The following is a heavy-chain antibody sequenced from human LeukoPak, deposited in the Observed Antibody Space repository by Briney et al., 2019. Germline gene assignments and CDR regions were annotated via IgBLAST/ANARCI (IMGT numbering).Heavy chain of an antibody. D-gene: IGHD5-18*01. V-gene: IGHV3-7*01. Sequence: PGGSLRLSCAASGFTFSSYWMSWVRQAPGKGLEWVANIKQDGREKYYVDSVKGRFTLSRDNVQNSLYLQMNSLRAEDTAVYYCASSTGYSYGYFDYWGQGTLVTVSS. CDR2: IKQDGREK. CDR1: GFTFSSYW. J-gene: IGHJ4*02. CDR3: ASSTGYSYGYFDY.